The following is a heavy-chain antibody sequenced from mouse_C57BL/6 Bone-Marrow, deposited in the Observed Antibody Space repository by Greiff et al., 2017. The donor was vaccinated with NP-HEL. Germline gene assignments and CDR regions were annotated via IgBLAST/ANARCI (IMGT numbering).Heavy chain of an antibody. V-gene: IGHV1-84*01. CDR3: AREVYYGSSYYFDY. J-gene: IGHJ2*01. Sequence: LVESGPELVKPGASVKISCKASGYTFTDYYINWVKQRPGQGLEWIGWIYPGSGNTKYNEKFKGKATLTVDTSSSTAYMQLSSLPSEDSAVYFCAREVYYGSSYYFDYWGQGTTLTVSS. CDR2: IYPGSGNT. D-gene: IGHD1-1*01. CDR1: GYTFTDYY.